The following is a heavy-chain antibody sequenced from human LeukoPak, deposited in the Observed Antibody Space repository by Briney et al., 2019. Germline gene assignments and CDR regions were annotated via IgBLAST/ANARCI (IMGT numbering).Heavy chain of an antibody. Sequence: KPSETLSLTCTVSGGSISSSSYYWVWIRQPPGKGLEWIGTIYYSRSTYYNPTLKSRLTISVDTSKNQFSLQLSSVTAADTAVYYCARSDSSSSLVVGSYYGMDVWGQGTTVTVSS. CDR3: ARSDSSSSLVVGSYYGMDV. CDR1: GGSISSSSYY. CDR2: IYYSRST. V-gene: IGHV4-39*01. D-gene: IGHD6-6*01. J-gene: IGHJ6*02.